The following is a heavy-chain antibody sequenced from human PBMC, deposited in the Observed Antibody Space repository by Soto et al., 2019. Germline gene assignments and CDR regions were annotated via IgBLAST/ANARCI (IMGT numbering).Heavy chain of an antibody. Sequence: SETLSLPCPVSGASISGYYWSWIRKSAGKGLEWRGRIYATGTTDYNPALKSRVMMSVDTSKKQFSLRLRSVTAADTAVYYCGRDGTKTLRGWFDPWGQGSSVTVSS. V-gene: IGHV4-4*07. CDR2: IYATGTT. D-gene: IGHD1-1*01. CDR3: GRDGTKTLRGWFDP. J-gene: IGHJ5*02. CDR1: GASISGYY.